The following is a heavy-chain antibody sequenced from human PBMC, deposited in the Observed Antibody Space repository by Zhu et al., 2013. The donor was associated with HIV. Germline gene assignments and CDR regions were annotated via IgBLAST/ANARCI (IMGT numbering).Heavy chain of an antibody. CDR2: IIPIFGTA. Sequence: QVQLVQSGAEVKKPGSSVKVSCKASGGTFSSYAISWVRQAPGQGLEWMGGIIPIFGTANYAQKFQGRVTITADESTSTAYMELSSLRSEDTAVYYCAREGRDGYNGYRTYAFDIWGQGTMVTVSS. J-gene: IGHJ3*02. V-gene: IGHV1-69*12. CDR3: AREGRDGYNGYRTYAFDI. D-gene: IGHD5-18*01. CDR1: GGTFSSYA.